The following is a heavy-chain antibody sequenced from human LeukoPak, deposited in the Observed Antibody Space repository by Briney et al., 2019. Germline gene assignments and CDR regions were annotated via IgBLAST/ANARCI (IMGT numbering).Heavy chain of an antibody. CDR1: GGSISSSSYY. CDR3: ARRSPSIAARKRAFDI. J-gene: IGHJ3*02. Sequence: SETLSLTCTVPGGSISSSSYYWGWIRQPPGKGLEWIGSIYYSGSTYYNPSLKSRVTISVDTSKNQFSLKLSSVTAADTAVYYCARRSPSIAARKRAFDIWGQGTMVTVSS. V-gene: IGHV4-39*01. CDR2: IYYSGST. D-gene: IGHD6-6*01.